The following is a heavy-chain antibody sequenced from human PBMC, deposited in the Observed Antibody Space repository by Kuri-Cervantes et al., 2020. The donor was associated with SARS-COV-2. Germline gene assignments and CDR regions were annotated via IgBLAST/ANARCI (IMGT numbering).Heavy chain of an antibody. V-gene: IGHV4-39*01. CDR2: IYYSGST. Sequence: SETLSLTCTVSGGSISDTSYYWGWVRQPPGKGLEWIGSIYYSGSTYYNPSLKSRVTISVDTSKNQFSLKLSSVTAADTAVYYCARARDSSIFGVVIDDAFDIWGQGTMVTVSS. D-gene: IGHD3-3*01. J-gene: IGHJ3*02. CDR3: ARARDSSIFGVVIDDAFDI. CDR1: GGSISDTSYY.